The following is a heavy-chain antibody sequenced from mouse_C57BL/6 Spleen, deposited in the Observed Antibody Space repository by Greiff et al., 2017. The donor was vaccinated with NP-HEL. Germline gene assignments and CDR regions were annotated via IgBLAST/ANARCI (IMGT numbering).Heavy chain of an antibody. CDR2: ISSGGDYI. D-gene: IGHD2-3*01. Sequence: DVMLVESGEGLVKPGGSLKLSCAASGFTFSSYAMSWVRQTPEKRLEWVAYISSGGDYIYYADTVKGRFTISRDNARNTLYLQMSSLKSEDTAMYYCTRDREGYYIFDYWGQGTTLTVSS. CDR1: GFTFSSYA. V-gene: IGHV5-9-1*02. J-gene: IGHJ2*01. CDR3: TRDREGYYIFDY.